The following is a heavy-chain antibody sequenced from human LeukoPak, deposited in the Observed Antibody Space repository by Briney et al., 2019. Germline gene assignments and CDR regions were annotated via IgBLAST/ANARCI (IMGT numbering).Heavy chain of an antibody. CDR1: GGSISSYY. CDR2: IYTSGST. CDR3: ARSPNYYGSGSYYYYMDV. D-gene: IGHD3-10*01. J-gene: IGHJ6*03. Sequence: SETLSLTCTVSGGSISSYYWSWIRQPAGKGLEWIGRIYTSGSTNYNPSLKSRVTMSVDTSKNQFSLKLSSVTAADTAVYYCARSPNYYGSGSYYYYMDVWGKGTTVTISS. V-gene: IGHV4-4*07.